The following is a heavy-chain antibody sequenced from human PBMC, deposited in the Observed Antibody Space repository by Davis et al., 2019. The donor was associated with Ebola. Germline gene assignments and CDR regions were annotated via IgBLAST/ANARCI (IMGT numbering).Heavy chain of an antibody. D-gene: IGHD2-2*01. V-gene: IGHV1-18*01. CDR1: GYTFTSYG. J-gene: IGHJ6*02. CDR2: ISAYNGNT. CDR3: ARAGYCSSTSCRNYYYYGMDV. Sequence: ASVKVSCKASGYTFTSYGISWVRQAPGQGLEWMGWISAYNGNTNYAQKLQGRVTMTTDKSTSTAYMELSSLRSEDTAVYYCARAGYCSSTSCRNYYYYGMDVWGQGTTVTVSS.